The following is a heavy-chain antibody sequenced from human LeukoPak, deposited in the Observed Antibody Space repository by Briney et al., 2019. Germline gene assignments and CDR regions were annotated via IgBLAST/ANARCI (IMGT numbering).Heavy chain of an antibody. Sequence: GGSLRLSCAASGFTFSTYSMNWVRQAPGKGLEWVSSISSSSSYIYYADSVKGRFTISRDNAKNSLYLQMNSLRAEDTAVYYCARDGVWGSTHFDYWGQGTLVTVSS. D-gene: IGHD3-16*01. V-gene: IGHV3-21*01. J-gene: IGHJ4*02. CDR2: ISSSSSYI. CDR1: GFTFSTYS. CDR3: ARDGVWGSTHFDY.